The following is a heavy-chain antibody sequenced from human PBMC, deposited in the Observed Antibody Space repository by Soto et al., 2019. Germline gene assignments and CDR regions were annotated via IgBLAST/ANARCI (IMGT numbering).Heavy chain of an antibody. V-gene: IGHV1-24*01. Sequence: ASVKVSCKVSGYTLTELSMHWVRQAPGKGLEWMGGFDPEDGETIYAQKFQGRVTMTEDTSTDTAYMELRSLRSDDTAVYYCARDPGYYDILTGYSSYGMDVWGQGTTVTVSS. D-gene: IGHD3-9*01. CDR2: FDPEDGET. CDR1: GYTLTELS. CDR3: ARDPGYYDILTGYSSYGMDV. J-gene: IGHJ6*02.